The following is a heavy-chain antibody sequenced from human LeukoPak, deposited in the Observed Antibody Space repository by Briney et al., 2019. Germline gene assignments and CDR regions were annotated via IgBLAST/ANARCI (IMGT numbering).Heavy chain of an antibody. CDR2: IYYSGST. CDR3: ARRAWLRSWYYFDY. CDR1: GGSISSYY. V-gene: IGHV4-39*01. Sequence: SETLSLTCTVSGGSISSYYWSWIRQPPGKGLEWIGTIYYSGSTYYNPSLKSRVTISVDTSKNQFSLKLSSVTAADTAVYYCARRAWLRSWYYFDYWGQGTLVTVSS. J-gene: IGHJ4*02. D-gene: IGHD5-12*01.